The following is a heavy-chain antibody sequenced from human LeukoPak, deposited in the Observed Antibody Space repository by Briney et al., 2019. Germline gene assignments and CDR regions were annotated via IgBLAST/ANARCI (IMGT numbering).Heavy chain of an antibody. J-gene: IGHJ4*02. V-gene: IGHV4-30-2*01. CDR2: IYHSGST. CDR3: ARVGELTRDFDY. Sequence: TLSLTCAVSGGSISSGGYSWSWIRQPPGKGLEWIGYIYHSGSTYYNPSLKSRVTISVGRSKNQFSLKLSSVTAADTAVYYCARVGELTRDFDYWGQGTLVTVSS. D-gene: IGHD3-10*01. CDR1: GGSISSGGYS.